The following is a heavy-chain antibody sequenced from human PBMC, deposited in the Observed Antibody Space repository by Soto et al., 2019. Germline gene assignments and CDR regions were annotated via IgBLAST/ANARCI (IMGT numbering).Heavy chain of an antibody. D-gene: IGHD1-1*01. CDR1: GFTISGKKY. Sequence: DVQLVESGGGLIQPGESLRLSCVAFGFTISGKKYVAWVRQAPGKGLEWVSALYDVDGSFYADSVKGRFTTSSDSSKTTVYHQMNDLRPDDTAVYYCATWHEREHAYDVWGQGTTVTVSS. CDR3: ATWHEREHAYDV. V-gene: IGHV3-53*01. J-gene: IGHJ3*01. CDR2: LYDVDGS.